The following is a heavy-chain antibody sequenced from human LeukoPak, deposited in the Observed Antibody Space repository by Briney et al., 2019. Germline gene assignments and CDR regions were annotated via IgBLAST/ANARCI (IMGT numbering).Heavy chain of an antibody. CDR1: GFTFSSYA. CDR2: ISYDGSNK. CDR3: SRPPRSGSYYHPIDY. V-gene: IGHV3-30*04. D-gene: IGHD1-26*01. Sequence: TGGSLRLSCAASGFTFSSYAMHWVRQAPGKGLEWVAVISYDGSNKYYADSVKGRFTISRDNSKNTLYLQMNSLRAEDTAVYYCSRPPRSGSYYHPIDYWGQGTLVTVSS. J-gene: IGHJ4*02.